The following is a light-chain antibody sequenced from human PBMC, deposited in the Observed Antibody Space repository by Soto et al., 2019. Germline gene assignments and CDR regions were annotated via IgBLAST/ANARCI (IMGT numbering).Light chain of an antibody. J-gene: IGKJ4*01. Sequence: EIVMTQSPATLSVSPGARATISCRASQSVSSNLAWYQQKPGQAPRLLIYGASTGVTGIPARFSGCGSCKEFTLTISSLQSEDFAVYYCQQYNNRPHTFGGGTKVDIK. CDR2: GAS. CDR1: QSVSSN. V-gene: IGKV3-15*01. CDR3: QQYNNRPHT.